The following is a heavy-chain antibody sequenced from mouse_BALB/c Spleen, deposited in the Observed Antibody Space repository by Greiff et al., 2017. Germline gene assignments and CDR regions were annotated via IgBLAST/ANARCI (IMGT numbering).Heavy chain of an antibody. J-gene: IGHJ4*01. CDR1: GYTFTSYT. CDR2: INPSSGYT. Sequence: VKLQESGAELARPGASVKMSCKASGYTFTSYTMHWVKQRPGQGLEWIGYINPSSGYTNYNQKFKDKATLTADKSSSTAYMQLSSLTSEDSAVYYCARAYGNYAMDDWGQGTSVTVSS. V-gene: IGHV1-4*01. D-gene: IGHD2-10*02. CDR3: ARAYGNYAMDD.